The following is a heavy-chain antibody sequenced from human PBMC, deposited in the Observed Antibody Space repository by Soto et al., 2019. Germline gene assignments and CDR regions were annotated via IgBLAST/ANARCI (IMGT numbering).Heavy chain of an antibody. Sequence: SETLSLTCAVYGGSCSGYYWSWIRQPPGKGLEWIGEINHSGSTNYNPSLKSRVTISVDTSKNQFSLKLSSVTAADTAVYYCARVRTKGYCSSTSCSRYYYYGMDVWGQGTTVTVSS. D-gene: IGHD2-2*01. CDR3: ARVRTKGYCSSTSCSRYYYYGMDV. CDR1: GGSCSGYY. CDR2: INHSGST. J-gene: IGHJ6*02. V-gene: IGHV4-34*01.